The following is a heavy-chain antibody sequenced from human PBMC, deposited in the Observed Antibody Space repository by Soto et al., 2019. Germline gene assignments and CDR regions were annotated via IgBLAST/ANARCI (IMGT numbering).Heavy chain of an antibody. Sequence: SETLSLTCTVSGGSINTFYWSWIRQPPGKGLEWIGYIYYSGSTYYNPSLKSRVTISVDTSKNQFSLKLSSVTAADTAVYYCARGVGQTDASGWFDPWGQGTLVTVSS. V-gene: IGHV4-59*08. D-gene: IGHD3-10*01. CDR1: GGSINTFY. J-gene: IGHJ5*02. CDR2: IYYSGST. CDR3: ARGVGQTDASGWFDP.